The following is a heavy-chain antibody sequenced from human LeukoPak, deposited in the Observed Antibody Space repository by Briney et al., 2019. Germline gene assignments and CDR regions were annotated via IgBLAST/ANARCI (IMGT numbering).Heavy chain of an antibody. J-gene: IGHJ4*02. CDR1: GFIFSNYW. CDR2: INSDGTTT. CDR3: ARIRGGYYSDF. D-gene: IGHD3-22*01. V-gene: IGHV3-74*01. Sequence: GGSLRLSCAASGFIFSNYWMYWVRQAPGKGLVWVSRINSDGTTTTYADSVKGRFTISRDNAKNTLYLQMSSLTAEDTAVYYCARIRGGYYSDFWGQGTLVPSPQ.